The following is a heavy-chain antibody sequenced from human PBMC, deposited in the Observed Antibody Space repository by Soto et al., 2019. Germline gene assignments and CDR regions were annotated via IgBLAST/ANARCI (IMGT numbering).Heavy chain of an antibody. CDR2: IYYSGST. V-gene: IGHV4-30-4*08. Sequence: SETLSLTCTVSGGTISSYYSSWIRQPPGKGLEWIGYIYYSGSTYYNPSLKSRVTISVDTSKNQFSLKLSSVTAADTAVYYCARGRAGWFDPWGQGTLVTVSS. J-gene: IGHJ5*02. CDR3: ARGRAGWFDP. CDR1: GGTISSYY.